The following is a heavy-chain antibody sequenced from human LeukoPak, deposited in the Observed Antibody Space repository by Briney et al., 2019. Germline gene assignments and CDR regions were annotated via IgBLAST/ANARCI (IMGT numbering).Heavy chain of an antibody. J-gene: IGHJ3*02. CDR1: GFTFSTYW. V-gene: IGHV3-7*01. CDR2: IKPDGRET. Sequence: HSGGSLRLSCAASGFTFSTYWMNWVRQAPGKGLEWVANIKPDGRETYYVDSVKGRFTISRDNSKNTVYLQMNSMRTEDTALYYCANEGSSLVIHAFDIWGQGTVVTVSS. CDR3: ANEGSSLVIHAFDI. D-gene: IGHD2-21*01.